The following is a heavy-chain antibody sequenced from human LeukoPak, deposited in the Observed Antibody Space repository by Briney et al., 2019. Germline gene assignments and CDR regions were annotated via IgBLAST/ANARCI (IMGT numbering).Heavy chain of an antibody. J-gene: IGHJ5*02. CDR1: GGSISSYY. Sequence: SETLSLTCTVSGGSISSYYWSWIRQPAGKGLEWIGRIYTSGSTNYNPSLKSRVTMSVDTSKHQFSLKLSSVTAADTAVYYCARGGADFWSGYSHLNWFDPWGQGTLVTVSS. V-gene: IGHV4-4*07. D-gene: IGHD3-3*01. CDR3: ARGGADFWSGYSHLNWFDP. CDR2: IYTSGST.